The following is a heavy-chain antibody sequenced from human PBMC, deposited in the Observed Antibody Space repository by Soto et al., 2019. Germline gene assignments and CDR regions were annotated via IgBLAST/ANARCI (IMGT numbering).Heavy chain of an antibody. V-gene: IGHV4-31*03. CDR1: GGSISSGGYY. CDR2: IYYSGST. J-gene: IGHJ3*02. Sequence: PSETLSLTCTVSGGSISSGGYYWSWIRQHPGKGLEWIGYIYYSGSTYYNPSLKSRVTISVDTSKNQFSLKLSSVTAADTAVYCCARAPIGLHAFDIWGQGTMVTVSS. CDR3: ARAPIGLHAFDI. D-gene: IGHD5-12*01.